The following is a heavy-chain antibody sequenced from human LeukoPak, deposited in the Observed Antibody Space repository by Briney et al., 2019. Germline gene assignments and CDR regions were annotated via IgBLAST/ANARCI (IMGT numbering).Heavy chain of an antibody. J-gene: IGHJ4*02. Sequence: PSETLSLTCTVSGGSISRSSYYWGWIRQTPGKGPEWIGSIYYGGSTYYNPSLKSRVTISVDTSKNQFSLKLSSVTAADTAVYYCARQFYYDSGGSHYWGQGTLVTVSS. D-gene: IGHD3-22*01. CDR3: ARQFYYDSGGSHY. V-gene: IGHV4-39*01. CDR2: IYYGGST. CDR1: GGSISRSSYY.